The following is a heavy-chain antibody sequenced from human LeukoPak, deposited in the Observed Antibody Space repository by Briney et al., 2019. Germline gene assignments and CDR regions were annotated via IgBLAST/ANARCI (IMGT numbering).Heavy chain of an antibody. CDR1: GFTFSDYY. Sequence: PGGSLRLSCAASGFTFSDYYMSWIRQAPGKGLEWVSYISSSGSTIYYADSVKGRFTISRDNAENSLYLQMNSLRAEDTAVYYCASLFLEPRYYYYMDVWGKGTTVTVSS. D-gene: IGHD3-3*01. V-gene: IGHV3-11*01. CDR3: ASLFLEPRYYYYMDV. J-gene: IGHJ6*03. CDR2: ISSSGSTI.